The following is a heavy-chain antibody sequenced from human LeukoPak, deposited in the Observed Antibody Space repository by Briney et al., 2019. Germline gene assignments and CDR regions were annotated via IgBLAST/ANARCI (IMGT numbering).Heavy chain of an antibody. J-gene: IGHJ4*02. CDR2: ISYDGNKK. CDR3: AKDLDQVVRRGYYDY. Sequence: GRSLRLSCAASGFTFSSHGMHWVRQAPGKGLEWVAVISYDGNKKYYADSVKGRFTISRDDSKNTLYLQMSSLRLEDTAVYYCAKDLDQVVRRGYYDYWGQGTLVTVSS. D-gene: IGHD2-15*01. V-gene: IGHV3-30*18. CDR1: GFTFSSHG.